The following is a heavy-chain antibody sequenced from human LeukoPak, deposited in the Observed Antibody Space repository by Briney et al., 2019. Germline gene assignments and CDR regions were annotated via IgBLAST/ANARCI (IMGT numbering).Heavy chain of an antibody. V-gene: IGHV3-23*01. CDR1: GFTFSSYV. Sequence: AGGSLRLSCAASGFTFSSYVMSWVRQAPGKGLEWVSSISNSGGSTYYADSVKGRFTISRDNSKNTLYLQMNSLRAEDTAVYYCAKEGWDYYDSSGYYYSWFDPWGQGTLVTVSS. CDR3: AKEGWDYYDSSGYYYSWFDP. D-gene: IGHD3-22*01. CDR2: ISNSGGST. J-gene: IGHJ5*02.